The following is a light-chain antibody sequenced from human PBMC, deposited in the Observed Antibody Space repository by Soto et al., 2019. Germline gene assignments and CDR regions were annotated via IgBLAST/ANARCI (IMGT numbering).Light chain of an antibody. Sequence: QSALTQPRSVSGSPGQSVTISCTGTSSDVGGYNYVSWYQHHPGKAPKVMIYDVSKRPSGVPDRFSGSKSGNTASLTISGLHAEDAADYYCCSYAGSYTYVFGSGTKLTVL. J-gene: IGLJ1*01. CDR2: DVS. CDR3: CSYAGSYTYV. CDR1: SSDVGGYNY. V-gene: IGLV2-11*01.